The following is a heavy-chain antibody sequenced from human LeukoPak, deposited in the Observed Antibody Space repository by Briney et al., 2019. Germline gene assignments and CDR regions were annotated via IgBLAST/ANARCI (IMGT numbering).Heavy chain of an antibody. D-gene: IGHD3-16*01. J-gene: IGHJ3*02. CDR3: ASGGVIAPFDAFDI. Sequence: ASVKVSCKASGGTFSSYAISWARQAPGQGLEWMGGIIPIFGTANYAQKFQGRVTITTDESTSTAYMELSSLRSEDTAVYYCASGGVIAPFDAFDIWGQGTMVTVSS. CDR1: GGTFSSYA. V-gene: IGHV1-69*05. CDR2: IIPIFGTA.